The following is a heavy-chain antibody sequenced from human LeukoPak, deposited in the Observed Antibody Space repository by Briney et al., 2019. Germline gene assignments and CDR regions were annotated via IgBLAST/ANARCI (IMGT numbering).Heavy chain of an antibody. D-gene: IGHD2-21*01. V-gene: IGHV4-59*12. CDR2: IYYSGST. CDR1: GDSISYFY. J-gene: IGHJ4*02. CDR3: ARGRALFD. Sequence: SETLSLTCTVSGDSISYFYWGWIRQPPGKGLEWIGYIYYSGSTNYNPSLKSRVTISVDTSKNQFSLKLSSVTAADTAVYYCARGRALFDWGQGTLVTVSS.